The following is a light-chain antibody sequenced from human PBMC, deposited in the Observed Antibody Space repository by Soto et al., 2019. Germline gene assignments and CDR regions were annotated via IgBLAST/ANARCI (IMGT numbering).Light chain of an antibody. CDR2: GAS. CDR3: QQHHDWPLT. V-gene: IGKV3-15*01. CDR1: RSIRSD. Sequence: EILMAQSPATLSVSPGERATLSCRASRSIRSDLAWYQQKPGHPPRLLIYGASTRATGIPARFIGGGSGTEFTLTISSLQSEDFALYYCQQHHDWPLTFGGGTKVDIK. J-gene: IGKJ4*01.